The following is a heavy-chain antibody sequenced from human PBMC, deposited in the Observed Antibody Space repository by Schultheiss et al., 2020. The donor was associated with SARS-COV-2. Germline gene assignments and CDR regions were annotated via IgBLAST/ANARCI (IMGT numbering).Heavy chain of an antibody. CDR2: INHSGST. CDR1: GGSFSGYY. Sequence: SETLSLTCAVYGGSFSGYYWSWIRQPPGKGLEWIGEINHSGSTNYNPSLKSRVTISVDTSKNQFSLKLSSVTAADTAVYYCARQPSSGVGDYWGQGTLVTVSS. D-gene: IGHD7-27*01. J-gene: IGHJ4*02. CDR3: ARQPSSGVGDY. V-gene: IGHV4-34*01.